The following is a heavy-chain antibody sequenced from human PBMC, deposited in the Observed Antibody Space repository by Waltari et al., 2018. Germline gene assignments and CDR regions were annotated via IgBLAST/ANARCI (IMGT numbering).Heavy chain of an antibody. CDR2: ISKSGGDT. J-gene: IGHJ4*02. CDR3: AKDHGVAY. Sequence: QLLESGGGLVQPGGSLRLSCSDSGLTFSIFAMSWVRQAPGKGVEWVSGISKSGGDTYYADSVKGRFTISRDKSKKTLYLQMNSLRVEDTAVYYCAKDHGVAYWGRGTLVTVSA. CDR1: GLTFSIFA. V-gene: IGHV3-23*01. D-gene: IGHD3-16*01.